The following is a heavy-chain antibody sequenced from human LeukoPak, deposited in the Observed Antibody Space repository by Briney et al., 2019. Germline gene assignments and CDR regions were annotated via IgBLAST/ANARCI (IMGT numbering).Heavy chain of an antibody. Sequence: WASVKVSCKASGGTFSSYAISWVRPAPGQGLAWMGRIIPILGIANYAQKFQGRVTITADKSTSTAYMELSSLRSEDTAVYYCARSGQLLLNYFDYWGQGTLVTVSS. CDR2: IIPILGIA. V-gene: IGHV1-69*04. J-gene: IGHJ4*02. D-gene: IGHD2-15*01. CDR3: ARSGQLLLNYFDY. CDR1: GGTFSSYA.